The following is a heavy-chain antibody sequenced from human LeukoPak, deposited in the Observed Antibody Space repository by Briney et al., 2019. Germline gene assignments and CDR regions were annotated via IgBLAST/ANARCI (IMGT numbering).Heavy chain of an antibody. CDR3: ARLVVLDGYNYPDY. CDR2: IIPIFGTA. J-gene: IGHJ4*02. Sequence: SVKVSCKASGGTFSSYAISWVRQAPGQGLEWMGGIIPIFGTANYAQKFQGRVTITTDESTSTAYMELSSLRSEDTAVYYCARLVVLDGYNYPDYWGQGTLVTVSS. CDR1: GGTFSSYA. D-gene: IGHD5-24*01. V-gene: IGHV1-69*05.